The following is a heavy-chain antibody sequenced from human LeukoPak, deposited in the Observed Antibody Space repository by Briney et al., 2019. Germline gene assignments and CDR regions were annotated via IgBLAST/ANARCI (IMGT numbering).Heavy chain of an antibody. Sequence: SETLSLTCTVSGYSISNGYYWGWTRQPPGKGLEWIGSIYHSGSTYYNPSLKSRVTISVDTSKNQFSLKPSSVTAADTAVYYCARDQLVWGSGSYYDYWGQGTLVTVSS. D-gene: IGHD3-10*01. CDR3: ARDQLVWGSGSYYDY. V-gene: IGHV4-38-2*02. CDR2: IYHSGST. J-gene: IGHJ4*02. CDR1: GYSISNGYY.